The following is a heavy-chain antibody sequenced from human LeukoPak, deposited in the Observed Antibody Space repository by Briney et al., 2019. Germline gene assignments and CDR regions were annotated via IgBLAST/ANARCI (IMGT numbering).Heavy chain of an antibody. J-gene: IGHJ6*04. V-gene: IGHV3-73*01. Sequence: GGSLRLSCAASGFIFSGSTIQWVRQASGKGLEWIGRIRNKDNSYATAYVASVKGRFTISRDDSKNTAYLQMNSLKTEDTAVYYCTRRDYYDVLTGPDVWGKGTTVTVSS. D-gene: IGHD3-9*01. CDR2: IRNKDNSYAT. CDR3: TRRDYYDVLTGPDV. CDR1: GFIFSGST.